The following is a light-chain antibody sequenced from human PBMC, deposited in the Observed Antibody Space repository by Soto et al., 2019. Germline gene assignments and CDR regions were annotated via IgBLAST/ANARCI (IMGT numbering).Light chain of an antibody. CDR1: PSVTNF. CDR2: GAS. V-gene: IGKV3-15*01. J-gene: IGKJ5*01. Sequence: IMLKQSPATLSLYQGERATLSCRASPSVTNFLAWYQQKPGQAPRLLIYGASTRATGIPARFSGSGSGTEFTLTISSLQSEDFAVYYCQQYNQWPPITFGQGTRLEIK. CDR3: QQYNQWPPIT.